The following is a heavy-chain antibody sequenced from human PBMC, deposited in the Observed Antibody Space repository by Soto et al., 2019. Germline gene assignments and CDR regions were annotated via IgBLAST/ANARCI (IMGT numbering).Heavy chain of an antibody. CDR3: ARDLSRCGYSGYDSLDLWFDP. J-gene: IGHJ5*02. CDR1: GYTFTSYD. CDR2: MNPNSGNT. Sequence: GASVKVSCKASGYTFTSYDINWVRQATGQGLEWMGRMNPNSGNTGYAQKFQGRVTITRNTSISTAYMELSSLRSEDTAVYYCARDLSRCGYSGYDSLDLWFDPWGQGTQVTVSS. D-gene: IGHD5-12*01. V-gene: IGHV1-8*01.